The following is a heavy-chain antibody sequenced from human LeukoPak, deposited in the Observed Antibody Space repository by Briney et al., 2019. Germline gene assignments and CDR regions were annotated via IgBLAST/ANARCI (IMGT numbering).Heavy chain of an antibody. CDR1: GGSISSHY. Sequence: PSETLSLTCTVSGGSISSHYWSWIRQPPGKGLEWIGHLHYSGSSNYNPSLKSRVTTSVDTSKNQFSLNLSSVTAADTAVYYCATILTGGGSFGIWGQGTMVTVSS. CDR3: ATILTGGGSFGI. CDR2: LHYSGSS. V-gene: IGHV4-59*11. J-gene: IGHJ3*02. D-gene: IGHD2-8*02.